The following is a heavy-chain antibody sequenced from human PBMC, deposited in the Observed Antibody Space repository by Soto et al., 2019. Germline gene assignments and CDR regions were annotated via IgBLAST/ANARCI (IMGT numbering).Heavy chain of an antibody. D-gene: IGHD2-2*01. CDR3: ARGVVPAYYYYYYMDV. Sequence: QVQLQQWGAGLLKPSETLSLTCAVYGGSFSGYYWSWIRQPPGKGLEWIGEINHSGSTNYNQSLKSRVTISVDTTKNQFSLKLSSVTAADTAVYYCARGVVPAYYYYYYMDVWGKGTTVTVSS. CDR1: GGSFSGYY. CDR2: INHSGST. J-gene: IGHJ6*03. V-gene: IGHV4-34*01.